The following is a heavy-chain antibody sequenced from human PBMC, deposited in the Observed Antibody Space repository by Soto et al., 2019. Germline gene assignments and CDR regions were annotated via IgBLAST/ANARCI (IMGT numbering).Heavy chain of an antibody. Sequence: SQTLSLTCAISGDSVSSNSATWSWLRQSPSRGLEWLGRTYYKSKWYNDYAVSVKSRITINPDTSKNQFSLQLNSVTPEDTAVYYCARDEQQLVRGRWFDPWGQGTLVTVSS. CDR3: ARDEQQLVRGRWFDP. J-gene: IGHJ5*02. V-gene: IGHV6-1*01. D-gene: IGHD6-13*01. CDR2: TYYKSKWYN. CDR1: GDSVSSNSAT.